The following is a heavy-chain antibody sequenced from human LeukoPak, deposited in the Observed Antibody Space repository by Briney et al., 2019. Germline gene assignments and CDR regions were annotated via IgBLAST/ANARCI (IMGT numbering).Heavy chain of an antibody. CDR2: INHSGST. CDR1: GGSFSGYY. D-gene: IGHD2-15*01. J-gene: IGHJ6*03. V-gene: IGHV4-34*01. CDR3: ARGEVVVFLSNEYYYYYMDV. Sequence: SETLSLTCAVYGGSFSGYYWSWIRQPPGKGLEWIGEINHSGSTNYNPSLKSRVTISVDTSKNQFSLKLSSVTAVDTAVYYCARGEVVVFLSNEYYYYYMDVWGKGTTVTVSS.